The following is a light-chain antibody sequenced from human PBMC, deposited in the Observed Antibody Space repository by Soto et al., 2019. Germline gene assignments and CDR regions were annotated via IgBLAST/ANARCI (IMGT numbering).Light chain of an antibody. Sequence: EIVMTQSPATLSVSPGEGATLSCRASQSVSSKLAWYQQKPGQAPRLLIYGASTRATGIPARFSGSGSGTDFTLIISSLQSEDSAVYYCQQYNSWLWTFGQGTKVDIK. CDR2: GAS. J-gene: IGKJ1*01. V-gene: IGKV3-15*01. CDR3: QQYNSWLWT. CDR1: QSVSSK.